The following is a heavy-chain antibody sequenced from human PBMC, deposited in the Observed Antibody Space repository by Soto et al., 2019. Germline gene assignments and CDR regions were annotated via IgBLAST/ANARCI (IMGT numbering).Heavy chain of an antibody. CDR2: INAGNGNT. V-gene: IGHV1-3*01. Sequence: ASVKVSCKASGYTFTSYAMHWVRQAPGQRLGWMGWINAGNGNTKYSQKFQGRVTITRDTSASTAYMELSSLRSEDTAVYYCARDSQGELGNYGMDVWGQGTTVTVSS. D-gene: IGHD7-27*01. CDR3: ARDSQGELGNYGMDV. CDR1: GYTFTSYA. J-gene: IGHJ6*02.